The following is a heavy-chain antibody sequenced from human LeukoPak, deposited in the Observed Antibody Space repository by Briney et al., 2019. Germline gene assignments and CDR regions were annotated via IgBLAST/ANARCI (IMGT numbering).Heavy chain of an antibody. CDR1: GGSIRSDY. D-gene: IGHD3-16*01. Sequence: PSETLSLTCSVSGGSIRSDYWSWIRQPPGKGLEWIGYIYYSGSTNYNPSLKSRVTISVDTSKNQFSLKLSSVTAADTAVYYCARHFLYDPFDPWGQGTLVTVSS. CDR3: ARHFLYDPFDP. J-gene: IGHJ5*02. CDR2: IYYSGST. V-gene: IGHV4-59*08.